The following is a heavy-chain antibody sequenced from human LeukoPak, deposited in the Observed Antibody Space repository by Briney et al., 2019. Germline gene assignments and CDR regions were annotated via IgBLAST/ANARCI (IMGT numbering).Heavy chain of an antibody. D-gene: IGHD6-13*01. CDR2: IYYGGST. CDR1: GGSISSSSHY. CDR3: AREKAAAGRGYYFDY. V-gene: IGHV4-39*07. J-gene: IGHJ4*02. Sequence: SETLSLTCTVSGGSISSSSHYWGWIRQPPGKGLEWIGSIYYGGSTYFNPSLKSRVTISVDTSKNQFSLKLSSVTAADTAVYYCAREKAAAGRGYYFDYWGQGTLVTVSS.